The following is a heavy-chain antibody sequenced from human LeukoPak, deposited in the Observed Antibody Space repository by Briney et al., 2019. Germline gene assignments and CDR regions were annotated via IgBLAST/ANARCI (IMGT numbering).Heavy chain of an antibody. J-gene: IGHJ2*01. D-gene: IGHD3-10*02. Sequence: PSETLSLTCTVSGGSISSYYWSWIRQPPGKGLEWVGYIYYSGSTNYNPSLKSRVTISVDTSKNQFSLKLSSVTAADTAVYYCARRGVRGPYTLDLWGRGTLVTVSS. V-gene: IGHV4-59*01. CDR1: GGSISSYY. CDR2: IYYSGST. CDR3: ARRGVRGPYTLDL.